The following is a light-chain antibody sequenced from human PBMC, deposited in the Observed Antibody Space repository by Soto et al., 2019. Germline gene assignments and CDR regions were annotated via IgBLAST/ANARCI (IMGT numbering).Light chain of an antibody. CDR3: QQSYSTPQP. Sequence: DLQMTQSPASLSASVGDRVTISCRASQSIVRNLNWYQQKPGKAPTLLMFTSSNLQSGVPSRFSGSGSWTDFILTISSLQPEDFATYYCQQSYSTPQPFGQGTKVEIK. CDR1: QSIVRN. J-gene: IGKJ1*01. V-gene: IGKV1-39*01. CDR2: TSS.